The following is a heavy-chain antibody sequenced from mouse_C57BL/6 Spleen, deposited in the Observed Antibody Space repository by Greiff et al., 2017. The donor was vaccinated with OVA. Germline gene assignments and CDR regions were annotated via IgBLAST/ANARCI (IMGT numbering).Heavy chain of an antibody. D-gene: IGHD1-1*01. J-gene: IGHJ2*01. CDR3: DREDSTTVVATVDY. V-gene: IGHV1-76*01. CDR1: GYTFTDYY. Sequence: QVQLQQSGAELVRPGASVKLSCKASGYTFTDYYINWVKQRPGQGLEWIARIYPGSGNTYYNEKFKGKATLTAEKSSSTAYMQLSSLTSEDSAVYFCDREDSTTVVATVDYWGQGTTLTVSS. CDR2: IYPGSGNT.